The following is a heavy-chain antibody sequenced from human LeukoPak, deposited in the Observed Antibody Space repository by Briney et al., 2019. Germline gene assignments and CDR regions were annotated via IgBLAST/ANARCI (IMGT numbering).Heavy chain of an antibody. CDR1: GGTFSSYA. CDR2: IIPILGLA. V-gene: IGHV1-69*04. CDR3: ARVESFCGGDCPSDY. Sequence: GSSVKVSCKASGGTFSSYAISWVRQAPGQGLEWMGRIIPILGLANYAQKFQGRVTITADKSTSTAYMELSSLRSEDTAVYYCARVESFCGGDCPSDYWGQGTLVTVSS. D-gene: IGHD2-21*02. J-gene: IGHJ4*02.